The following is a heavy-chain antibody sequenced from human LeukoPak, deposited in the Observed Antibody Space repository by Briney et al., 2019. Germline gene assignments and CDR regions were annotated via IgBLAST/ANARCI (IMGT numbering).Heavy chain of an antibody. CDR2: MNPNSGNT. J-gene: IGHJ6*03. CDR1: GYTFTSYD. CDR3: ATLFQGYDFWSGSYYMDV. V-gene: IGHV1-8*01. Sequence: ASVKVSCKASGYTFTSYDINWVRQATGQGLEWMGWMNPNSGNTGYAQKFQGRVTMTRNTSISTAYMELSSLRSEDTAVYYCATLFQGYDFWSGSYYMDVWGKGTTVTVSS. D-gene: IGHD3-3*01.